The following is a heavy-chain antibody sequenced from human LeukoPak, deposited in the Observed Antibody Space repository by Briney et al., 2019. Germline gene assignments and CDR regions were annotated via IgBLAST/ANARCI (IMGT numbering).Heavy chain of an antibody. CDR3: AKDMGRELPPYYYYYYMDV. V-gene: IGHV3-30*02. D-gene: IGHD1-26*01. CDR1: GFTFSSYG. J-gene: IGHJ6*03. Sequence: SGGSLRLSCAASGFTFSSYGMHWVRQAPAKGLEWVAFIRYDGSNKYYADSVKGRFTISRDNSKNTLYLQMNSLRAEDTAVYYCAKDMGRELPPYYYYYYMDVWGKGTTVTVSS. CDR2: IRYDGSNK.